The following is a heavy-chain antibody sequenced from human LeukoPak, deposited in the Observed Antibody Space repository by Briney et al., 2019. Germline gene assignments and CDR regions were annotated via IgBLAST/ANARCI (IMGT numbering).Heavy chain of an antibody. J-gene: IGHJ4*02. V-gene: IGHV3-23*01. CDR2: ISGSGGST. D-gene: IGHD1-1*01. CDR1: GFAFSHYW. CDR3: AKGWSGRYFDC. Sequence: GGSLRLSCAASGFAFSHYWMTWVRQAPGKGLEWVSGISGSGGSTYYADSVKGRFTISRDNSKNTLYLQMNSLRAEDTAVYYCAKGWSGRYFDCWGQGTLVTVSS.